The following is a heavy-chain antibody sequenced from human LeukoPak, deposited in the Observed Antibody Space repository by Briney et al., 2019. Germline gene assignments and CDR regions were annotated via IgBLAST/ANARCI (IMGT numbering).Heavy chain of an antibody. J-gene: IGHJ3*02. Sequence: GGSLRLSCAASGFIFSDYYMSWIRQAPGKGLEWVSYLSTSGDIMYYAGSVKGRFTISRDNAKNSLYLEMDSLRAEDTAVYYCARGHYGGNPADAFDIWGQGTMVTVSS. V-gene: IGHV3-11*01. CDR3: ARGHYGGNPADAFDI. CDR2: LSTSGDIM. D-gene: IGHD4-23*01. CDR1: GFIFSDYY.